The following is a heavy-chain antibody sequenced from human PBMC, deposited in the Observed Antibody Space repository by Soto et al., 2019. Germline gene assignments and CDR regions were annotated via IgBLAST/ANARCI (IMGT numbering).Heavy chain of an antibody. D-gene: IGHD2-2*01. J-gene: IGHJ4*02. Sequence: QVQLVQSGAEVKKPGSSVKVSCKASGGTFSSYTISWVRQAPGQGLEWMGRIIPILGIANYAQKFQGRVTITADKSTSTAYMELSSLRSEDTAVYYCARDPHCSSTRCTPGGYWGQGTLVTVSS. CDR2: IIPILGIA. CDR1: GGTFSSYT. CDR3: ARDPHCSSTRCTPGGY. V-gene: IGHV1-69*08.